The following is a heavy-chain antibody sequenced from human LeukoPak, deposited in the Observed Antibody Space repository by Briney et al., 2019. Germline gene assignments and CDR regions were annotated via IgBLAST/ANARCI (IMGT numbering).Heavy chain of an antibody. D-gene: IGHD3-10*01. V-gene: IGHV1-69*04. CDR3: ARTLVRGVFDY. CDR1: GGTFSSYA. Sequence: SVKVSCKASGGTFSSYAISWVRQAPGQGLEWMGRIIPILGIANYAQKFQGRVTITADKSTSTAYMELSSLRSEDTAVYYCARTLVRGVFDYWGQGTLVTVSS. J-gene: IGHJ4*02. CDR2: IIPILGIA.